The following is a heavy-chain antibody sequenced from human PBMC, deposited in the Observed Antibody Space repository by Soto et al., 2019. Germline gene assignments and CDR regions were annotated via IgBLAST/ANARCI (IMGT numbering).Heavy chain of an antibody. Sequence: PSETLSLTCTVSGGSISSYYWSWIRQPPGKGLEWIGYIYYSGSTNYNPSLKSRVTISVDTSKNQFSLKLSSVTAADTAVYYCARGRYSGSYYFDYWGQGTLVTVSS. CDR3: ARGRYSGSYYFDY. CDR1: GGSISSYY. V-gene: IGHV4-59*01. J-gene: IGHJ4*02. D-gene: IGHD1-26*01. CDR2: IYYSGST.